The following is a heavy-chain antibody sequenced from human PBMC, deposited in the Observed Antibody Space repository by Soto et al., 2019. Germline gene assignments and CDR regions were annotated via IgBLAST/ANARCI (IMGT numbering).Heavy chain of an antibody. CDR2: IEGKAYGGTT. CDR1: CFTFGCPR. V-gene: IGHV3-49*04. D-gene: IGHD3-3*01. J-gene: IGHJ4*02. CDR3: ATVDFWRGYQYFDY. Sequence: GALRLSYAASCFTFGCPRRNWVRQAPRKGLEWVGFIEGKAYGGTTEYAASVIGRFSISRDDSKSVAYLQMNSLKTEDTAVYYCATVDFWRGYQYFDYWGQGTLVTVSS.